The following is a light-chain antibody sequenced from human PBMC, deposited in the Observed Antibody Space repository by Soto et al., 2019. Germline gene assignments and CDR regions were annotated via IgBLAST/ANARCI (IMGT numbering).Light chain of an antibody. V-gene: IGKV3-20*01. CDR2: GAS. J-gene: IGKJ5*01. Sequence: EIVLTQSPGTLSLSPGERATLSCRASQSVSSSYLAWYQQKPGQAPRLLIYGASSRATGIPDRFSGSGSGTHFTLTISRLEPEDFSVYYCQQYGSSPITFGQVTRLEIK. CDR3: QQYGSSPIT. CDR1: QSVSSSY.